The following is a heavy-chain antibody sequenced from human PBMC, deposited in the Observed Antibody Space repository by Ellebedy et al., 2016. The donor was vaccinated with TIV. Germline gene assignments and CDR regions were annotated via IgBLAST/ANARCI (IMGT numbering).Heavy chain of an antibody. CDR2: IRNKANNYMT. CDR1: GSSFSDNY. CDR3: TRTTYGNGYDY. D-gene: IGHD5-24*01. J-gene: IGHJ4*02. V-gene: IGHV3-72*01. Sequence: PGGSLRLSCAASGSSFSDNYMDWVRQAPGKGLEWVGRIRNKANNYMTEYAASVKGRFTISRDDSQNSLSLQMNSLKIEDTAVYFCTRTTYGNGYDYWGQGTLVTVS.